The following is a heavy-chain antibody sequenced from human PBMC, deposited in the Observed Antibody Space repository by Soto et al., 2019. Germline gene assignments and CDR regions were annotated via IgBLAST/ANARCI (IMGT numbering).Heavy chain of an antibody. V-gene: IGHV3-23*01. J-gene: IGHJ4*02. Sequence: EVHLLESGGGLVQPGGSLRLSCAASGFTFSTYAMAWIRQAPGKGLEWVSGISNNGGRTYYAASVKGRFTISRDNSKNTLYLQMNSLSPEDTAIYYCAKDHHTIIPVASDFWGQATLVTVSS. D-gene: IGHD6-19*01. CDR2: ISNNGGRT. CDR1: GFTFSTYA. CDR3: AKDHHTIIPVASDF.